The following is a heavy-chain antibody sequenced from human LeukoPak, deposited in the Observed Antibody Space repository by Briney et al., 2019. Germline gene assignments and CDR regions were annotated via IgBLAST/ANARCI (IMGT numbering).Heavy chain of an antibody. V-gene: IGHV4-38-2*02. J-gene: IGHJ4*02. CDR3: ARVCSSGRCCDQ. Sequence: SETLSLTCSVSGYSISSGYYWAWMRQPPGKGLEWIGSINHSGSTYYNPSLKSRVTVSVDTSKNQFSLRLSSVIAADTAVYYCARVCSSGRCCDQWGQGTLVTVSS. D-gene: IGHD2-15*01. CDR2: INHSGST. CDR1: GYSISSGYY.